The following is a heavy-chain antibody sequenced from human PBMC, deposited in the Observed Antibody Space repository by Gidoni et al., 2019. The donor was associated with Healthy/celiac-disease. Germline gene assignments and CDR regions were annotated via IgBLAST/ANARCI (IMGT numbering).Heavy chain of an antibody. D-gene: IGHD3-3*01. CDR2: IDPSDSYT. Sequence: EVQLVQSGAEVKKPGWSLGLSCQGSGYSFTSYWISWVRQMPGKGLEWMWRIDPSDSYTNYSPSFQGHVTISADKSISTAYLQWSSLKASDTAMYYCARSTIFGVVIVGMDVWGQGTTVTVSS. J-gene: IGHJ6*02. CDR1: GYSFTSYW. CDR3: ARSTIFGVVIVGMDV. V-gene: IGHV5-10-1*03.